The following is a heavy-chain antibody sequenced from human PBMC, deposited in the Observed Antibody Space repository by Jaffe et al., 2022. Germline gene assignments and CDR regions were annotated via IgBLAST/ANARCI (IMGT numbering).Heavy chain of an antibody. CDR1: GYSFTSYW. J-gene: IGHJ6*03. Sequence: EVQLVQPGAEVKKPGESLKISCKGSGYSFTSYWIGWVRQMPGKGLEWMGIIYPGDSDTRYSPSFEGQVTISADKSISAAYLQWSSLKASDTAIYYCVRHLFGDGIYYYYYMDVWGKGTTVTVSS. V-gene: IGHV5-51*01. CDR2: IYPGDSDT. CDR3: VRHLFGDGIYYYYYMDV. D-gene: IGHD4-17*01.